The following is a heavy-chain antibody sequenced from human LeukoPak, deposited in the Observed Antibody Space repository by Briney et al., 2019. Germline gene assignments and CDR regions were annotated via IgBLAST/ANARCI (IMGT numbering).Heavy chain of an antibody. CDR2: IYYSGST. J-gene: IGHJ4*02. CDR1: GGSTSSSYYY. V-gene: IGHV4-39*01. Sequence: SETLSLTCTVSGGSTSSSYYYWGWIRQPPGKGLEWLGSIYYSGSTYYNPSLKSRVTISVDTSKNQFSLKLSSVTAADTAVYYCARRVYYYDSSGYYSTAYYFDYWGQGTLVTVSS. CDR3: ARRVYYYDSSGYYSTAYYFDY. D-gene: IGHD3-22*01.